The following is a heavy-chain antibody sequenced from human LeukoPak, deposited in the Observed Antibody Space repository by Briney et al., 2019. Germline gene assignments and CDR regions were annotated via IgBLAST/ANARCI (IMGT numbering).Heavy chain of an antibody. CDR1: GFTFSSYA. V-gene: IGHV3-23*01. CDR3: AKEGKKRTVTTSNGMDV. D-gene: IGHD4-17*01. CDR2: ISGSGGST. Sequence: PGGSLRLSCAASGFTFSSYAMSWVRQAPGKGLEWVSAISGSGGSTYYADSVKGRFTISRDNSKNTLYLQMNSLRAEDTAVYYCAKEGKKRTVTTSNGMDVWGQGTTVTVSS. J-gene: IGHJ6*02.